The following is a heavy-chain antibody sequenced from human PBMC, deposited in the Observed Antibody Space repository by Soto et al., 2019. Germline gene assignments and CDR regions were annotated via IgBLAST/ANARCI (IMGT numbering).Heavy chain of an antibody. J-gene: IGHJ6*02. CDR3: ARVPEPFITEEWTYGMDV. CDR1: GGTFSSYA. D-gene: IGHD3-22*01. Sequence: ASVKVSCKASGGTFSSYAISWVRQAPGQGLEWMGGIIPIFGTANYAQKFQGRVTITADESTSTAYMELSSLRSEDTAVYYCARVPEPFITEEWTYGMDVRGQGTTVTVSS. V-gene: IGHV1-69*13. CDR2: IIPIFGTA.